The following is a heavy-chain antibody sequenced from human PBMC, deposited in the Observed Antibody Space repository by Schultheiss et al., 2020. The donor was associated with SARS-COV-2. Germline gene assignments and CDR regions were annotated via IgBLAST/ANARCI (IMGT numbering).Heavy chain of an antibody. J-gene: IGHJ6*02. CDR3: ARAGYCSGGSCYYYYGMDV. Sequence: GGSLRLSCAASGFTFSSYGMHWVRQAPGKGLEWVAVISYDGSNKYYANSVKGRFTISRDNSKNTLYLQMGSLRAEDMAVYYCARAGYCSGGSCYYYYGMDVWGQGTTVTVSS. D-gene: IGHD2-15*01. V-gene: IGHV3-30*03. CDR2: ISYDGSNK. CDR1: GFTFSSYG.